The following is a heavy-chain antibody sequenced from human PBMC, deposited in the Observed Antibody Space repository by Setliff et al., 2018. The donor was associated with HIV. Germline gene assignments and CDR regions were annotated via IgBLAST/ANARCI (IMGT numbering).Heavy chain of an antibody. V-gene: IGHV4-34*01. J-gene: IGHJ4*02. D-gene: IGHD3-10*01. CDR3: ARARGPEGYFDS. CDR1: GGSFSTYY. CDR2: INHSGNT. Sequence: KSSETLSLTCAVYGGSFSTYYWTWIRQPPGKGLEWIGEINHSGNTDYNPSLKSRVTISVDASKSQFSLSLSSVTAADTAVYYCARARGPEGYFDSWGQGTLVTVSS.